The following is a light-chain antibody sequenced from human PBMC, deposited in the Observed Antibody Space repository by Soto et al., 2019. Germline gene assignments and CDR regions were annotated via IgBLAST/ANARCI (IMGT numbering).Light chain of an antibody. Sequence: QSALTQPPSASGTPGQRVTISCSGRTSNIGTYTVNWYQHFPGAAPKLLIYNSFQRPSGVPDRFSGSKSGTSASLAVSGLQSEDEADYYCATWDDSLGGPVFGGGTQLTVL. CDR1: TSNIGTYT. V-gene: IGLV1-44*01. CDR3: ATWDDSLGGPV. CDR2: NSF. J-gene: IGLJ7*01.